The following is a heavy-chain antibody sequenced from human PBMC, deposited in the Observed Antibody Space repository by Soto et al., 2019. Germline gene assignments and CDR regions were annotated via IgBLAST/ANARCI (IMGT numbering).Heavy chain of an antibody. V-gene: IGHV4-34*01. CDR1: GGSFRGYY. D-gene: IGHD3-10*01. CDR3: ASHASTGIDDFDY. CDR2: INHSGST. Sequence: QVQLQQWGAGLLKPSETLSLTCAVYGGSFRGYYWSWIRQPPGTGLEWIGEINHSGSTNYNPSLKSRVTISVDTSKNQFSLQLSSVTAADTAVDYCASHASTGIDDFDYWGQGTLVTVSS. J-gene: IGHJ4*02.